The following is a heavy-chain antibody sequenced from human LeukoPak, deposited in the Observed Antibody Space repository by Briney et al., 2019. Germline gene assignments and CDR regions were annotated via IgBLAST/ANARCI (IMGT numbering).Heavy chain of an antibody. J-gene: IGHJ4*02. D-gene: IGHD3-3*01. V-gene: IGHV4-39*01. CDR2: IYYSGSA. CDR1: GRSISSSSYY. CDR3: ASGGDYDY. Sequence: SETLSLTCTVSGRSISSSSYYWGWIRQPPGKGLEWIGSIYYSGSAYYNPSLKSRVTISVDTSKNQFSLKLSSVTAADTAVYYCASGGDYDYWGQGTLVTVSS.